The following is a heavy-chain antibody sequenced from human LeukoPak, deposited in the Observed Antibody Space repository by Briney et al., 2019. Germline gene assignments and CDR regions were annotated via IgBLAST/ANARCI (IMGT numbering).Heavy chain of an antibody. CDR2: ISAYNGNT. CDR3: ARDQRRNYDFWSGYPLEV. D-gene: IGHD3-3*01. CDR1: GYTFTSYG. V-gene: IGHV1-18*01. Sequence: ASVKVSCKASGYTFTSYGISWVRQAPGQGLEWMGWISAYNGNTNDAQKLQGRVTMTQDTSTSTAYMELRSLRSDDTAVYYCARDQRRNYDFWSGYPLEVWGKGTTVTVSS. J-gene: IGHJ6*04.